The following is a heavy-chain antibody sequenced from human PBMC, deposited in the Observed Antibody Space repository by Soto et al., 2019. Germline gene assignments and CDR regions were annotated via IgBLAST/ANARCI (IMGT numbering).Heavy chain of an antibody. J-gene: IGHJ4*02. V-gene: IGHV3-9*01. D-gene: IGHD3-9*01. Sequence: GGSLRLSCAASGFTFDDYAMRWVWQAPGKGLEWVSGISWNSGSIGYADSVKGRFTISRDNAKNSLYLQMNSLRAEDTALYYCAKSVARYFDYFYFDYWGQGTLVTVSS. CDR1: GFTFDDYA. CDR3: AKSVARYFDYFYFDY. CDR2: ISWNSGSI.